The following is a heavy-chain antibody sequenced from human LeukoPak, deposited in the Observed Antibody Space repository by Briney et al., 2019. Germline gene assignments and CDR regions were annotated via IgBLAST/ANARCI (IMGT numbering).Heavy chain of an antibody. Sequence: GGSLRLSCAASGFTVSSNYMSWVRQAPGKGLEWVSVIYSGDNTYYADSVKGRFTISRDISKNTLFLQMNSLRAEDTAVYYCARALYCSSTSCPGAWDVWGKGTTVTVSS. J-gene: IGHJ6*04. V-gene: IGHV3-66*01. D-gene: IGHD2-2*01. CDR3: ARALYCSSTSCPGAWDV. CDR1: GFTVSSNY. CDR2: IYSGDNT.